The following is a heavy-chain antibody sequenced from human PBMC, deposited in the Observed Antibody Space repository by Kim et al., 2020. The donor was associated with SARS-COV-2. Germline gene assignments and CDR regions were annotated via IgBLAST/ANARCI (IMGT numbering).Heavy chain of an antibody. CDR2: INHSGST. Sequence: SETLSLTCAVYGGSFSGYYWSWIRQPPGKGLEWIGEINHSGSTNYNPSLKSRVTISVDTSKNQFSLKLSSVTAADTAVYYCARRGRYGDYLGWGQGTLVTVSS. D-gene: IGHD4-17*01. V-gene: IGHV4-34*01. J-gene: IGHJ4*02. CDR3: ARRGRYGDYLG. CDR1: GGSFSGYY.